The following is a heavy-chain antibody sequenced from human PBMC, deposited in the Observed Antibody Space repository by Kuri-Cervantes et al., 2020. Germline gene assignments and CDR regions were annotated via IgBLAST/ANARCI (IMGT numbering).Heavy chain of an antibody. J-gene: IGHJ6*03. D-gene: IGHD3-16*01. V-gene: IGHV4-39*07. Sequence: SETLSLTCTVSGGSISSSSYYWGWIRQPPGKGLEWIGSIYHSGSTYYNPSLKSRVTISVDTSKNQFSLKLSSVTAADTAVYYCARGPGFHRGGYYYYYYMDVWGKGTTVTVSS. CDR3: ARGPGFHRGGYYYYYYMDV. CDR1: GGSISSSSYY. CDR2: IYHSGST.